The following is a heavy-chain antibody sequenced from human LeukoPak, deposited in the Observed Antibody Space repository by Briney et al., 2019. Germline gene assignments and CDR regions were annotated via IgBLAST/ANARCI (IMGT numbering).Heavy chain of an antibody. CDR1: GGSISSYY. CDR2: IYYSGST. J-gene: IGHJ4*02. Sequence: PSETLSLTCTVSGGSISSYYWSWIWQPPGKGLEWIGYIYYSGSTNYNPSLKSRVTISVDTSKNQFSLKLSSVTAADTAVYYCARAAGGSGYSFDYWGQGTLVTVSS. V-gene: IGHV4-59*01. CDR3: ARAAGGSGYSFDY. D-gene: IGHD3-22*01.